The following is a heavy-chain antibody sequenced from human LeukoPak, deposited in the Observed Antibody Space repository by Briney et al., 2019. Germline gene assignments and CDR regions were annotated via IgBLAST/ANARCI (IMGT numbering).Heavy chain of an antibody. Sequence: LETLSLTCTVSGDSISSYSYYWAWIRQPPGKGLEWIGCILFRGATYYNPSLKPRIIMSVDTSQNHFSLKLTSVTAADTAVYFCARESGDTRTVNSFDFWGRGTLITVSS. CDR2: ILFRGAT. CDR3: ARESGDTRTVNSFDF. V-gene: IGHV4-39*07. CDR1: GDSISSYSYY. J-gene: IGHJ4*01. D-gene: IGHD2-21*01.